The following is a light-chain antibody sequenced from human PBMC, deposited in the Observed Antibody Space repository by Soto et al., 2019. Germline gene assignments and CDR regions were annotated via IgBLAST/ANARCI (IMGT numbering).Light chain of an antibody. V-gene: IGKV3-20*01. J-gene: IGKJ1*01. CDR2: GAS. Sequence: EIVLTQSPGTLSLSPGERATLSCRASQSVSSSYLAWYQQKPGQAPRLLIYGASSRATGSLDRFSGSGSGTDFTLTISRLQPEDFAVYYCPQYGSSPWTFGQGTKVEIK. CDR1: QSVSSSY. CDR3: PQYGSSPWT.